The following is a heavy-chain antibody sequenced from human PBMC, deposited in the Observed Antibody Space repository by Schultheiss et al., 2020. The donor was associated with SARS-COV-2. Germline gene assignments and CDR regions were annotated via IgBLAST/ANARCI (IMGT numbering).Heavy chain of an antibody. CDR2: IYYSGST. D-gene: IGHD6-13*01. V-gene: IGHV4-39*01. CDR1: GGSISSSSYY. CDR3: ARGRYSSSWYYFDY. J-gene: IGHJ4*02. Sequence: SQTLSLTCTVSGGSISSSSYYWGWIRQPPGKGLEWIGSIYYSGSTYYNPSLKSRVTISVDTSKNQFSLKLSSVTAADTAVYYCARGRYSSSWYYFDYWGQGTLVTVSS.